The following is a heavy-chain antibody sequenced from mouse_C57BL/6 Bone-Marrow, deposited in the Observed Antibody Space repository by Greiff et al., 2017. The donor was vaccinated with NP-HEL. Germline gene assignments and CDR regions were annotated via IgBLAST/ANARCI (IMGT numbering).Heavy chain of an antibody. CDR2: IYPGSGNT. CDR1: GYTFTDYY. Sequence: VQLQQSGAELVRPGASVKLSCKASGYTFTDYYINWVKQRPGQGLEWIARIYPGSGNTYYNEKFKGKATLTAEKSSSTAYMQLSSLTSEDSAVYFCARSRITTVVAPYAMDYWGQGTSVTVSS. D-gene: IGHD1-1*01. J-gene: IGHJ4*01. CDR3: ARSRITTVVAPYAMDY. V-gene: IGHV1-76*01.